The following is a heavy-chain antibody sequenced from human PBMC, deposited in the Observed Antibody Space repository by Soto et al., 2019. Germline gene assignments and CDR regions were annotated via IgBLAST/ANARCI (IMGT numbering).Heavy chain of an antibody. CDR2: ISSSSSYT. V-gene: IGHV3-11*06. J-gene: IGHJ5*02. Sequence: GESLKISCAASGFTFSDYYMSWIRQAPGKGLEWVSYISSSSSYTNYADSVKGRFTISRDNAKNSLYLQMNSLRAEDTAVYYCARGVEQTITMIVVVIPWFDPWGQGTLVTVSS. CDR1: GFTFSDYY. D-gene: IGHD3-22*01. CDR3: ARGVEQTITMIVVVIPWFDP.